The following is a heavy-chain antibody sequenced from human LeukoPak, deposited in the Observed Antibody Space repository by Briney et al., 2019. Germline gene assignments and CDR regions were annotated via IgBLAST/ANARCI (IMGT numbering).Heavy chain of an antibody. J-gene: IGHJ4*02. CDR3: ARDPPDY. Sequence: GGSLRLSCAASGFTFSSYEVNWVRQAPGKGLEWVSYILNSGTTTYYADSVKGRFTISRDNAKNSLYLQMNSLRAEDTGVYYCARDPPDYWGQGILVTVSS. CDR1: GFTFSSYE. V-gene: IGHV3-48*03. CDR2: ILNSGTTT.